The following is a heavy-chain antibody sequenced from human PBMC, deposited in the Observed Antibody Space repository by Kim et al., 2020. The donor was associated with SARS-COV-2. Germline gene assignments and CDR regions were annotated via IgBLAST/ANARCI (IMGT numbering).Heavy chain of an antibody. CDR2: IIPIFGTA. J-gene: IGHJ6*02. CDR3: ARGVLWFGGPIGPSYYYGMDV. V-gene: IGHV1-69*13. D-gene: IGHD3-10*01. Sequence: SVKVSCKASGGTFSSYAISWVRQAPGQGLEWMGGIIPIFGTANYAQKFQGRVTITADESTSTAYMELSSLRSEDTAVYYWARGVLWFGGPIGPSYYYGMDVCGQGTTVTVSS. CDR1: GGTFSSYA.